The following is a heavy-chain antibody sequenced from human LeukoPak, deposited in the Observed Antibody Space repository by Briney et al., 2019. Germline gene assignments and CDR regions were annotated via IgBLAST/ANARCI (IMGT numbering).Heavy chain of an antibody. Sequence: SETLSLTCAVYGGSFNDYYWSWIRQPPGKGLEWIGEVNHSGRTNYNPSLKSRVTISQDTSKNQFSLKLRSVTAADTAVYFCAGRGPGATVDYWGQGTLVTVSS. CDR3: AGRGPGATVDY. CDR1: GGSFNDYY. J-gene: IGHJ4*02. V-gene: IGHV4-34*01. D-gene: IGHD4/OR15-4a*01. CDR2: VNHSGRT.